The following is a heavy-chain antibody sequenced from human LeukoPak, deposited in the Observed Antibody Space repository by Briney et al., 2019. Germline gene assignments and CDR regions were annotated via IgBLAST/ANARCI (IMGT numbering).Heavy chain of an antibody. V-gene: IGHV4-34*01. CDR3: ASLYGSGFSFDY. CDR2: INHSGST. J-gene: IGHJ4*02. CDR1: GGSFSGYY. Sequence: SETLSLTCAVYGGSFSGYYWSWIRQPPGKGLEWIGEINHSGSTNYNPSLKSRVTISVDTSKNQFSLKLSSVTAADTAVYYCASLYGSGFSFDYWGQGTLVTVSS. D-gene: IGHD3-10*01.